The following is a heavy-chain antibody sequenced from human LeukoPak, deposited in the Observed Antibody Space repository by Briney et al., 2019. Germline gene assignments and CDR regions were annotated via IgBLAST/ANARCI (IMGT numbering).Heavy chain of an antibody. CDR3: ARVIGYCSSTSCFGYFDY. CDR1: GGSISSYY. D-gene: IGHD2-2*01. Sequence: SGTLSLTCTVSGGSISSYYWSWIRQPPGKELEWVGCINYSGSTNYNPSLKSRVTTSVDTSKNQLSLKLSSVTAADTAVYYCARVIGYCSSTSCFGYFDYWGQGTLVTVSS. J-gene: IGHJ4*02. V-gene: IGHV4-59*08. CDR2: INYSGST.